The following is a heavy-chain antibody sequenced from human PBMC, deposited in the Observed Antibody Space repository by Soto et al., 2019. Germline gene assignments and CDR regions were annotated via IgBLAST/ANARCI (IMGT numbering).Heavy chain of an antibody. CDR1: GGTFNSYA. CDR2: IIRIFGTA. V-gene: IGHV1-69*13. D-gene: IGHD1-26*01. J-gene: IGHJ3*02. CDR3: AIDSLSGGCLVGAPCTAFDI. Sequence: SVKVACKGSGGTFNSYAISWVRQAPGKGLEWMGVIIRIFGTANYAQKFQGRVTITADESTSTAYMELSSLISEDTAEYYCAIDSLSGGCLVGAPCTAFDIWGQGTMVTVS.